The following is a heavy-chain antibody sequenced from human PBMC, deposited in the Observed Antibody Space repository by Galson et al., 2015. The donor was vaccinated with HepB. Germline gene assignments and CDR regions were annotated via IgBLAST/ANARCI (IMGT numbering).Heavy chain of an antibody. Sequence: SLRLSCAASGFTFSSYSMNWVRQAPGKGLEWVSSISSSSSYIYYADSVKGRFTISRDNAKNSLYLQMNSLRAEDTAVYYCAREATYYYDSSGLVLDIWGQGTMVTVSS. V-gene: IGHV3-21*01. CDR1: GFTFSSYS. CDR3: AREATYYYDSSGLVLDI. D-gene: IGHD3-22*01. J-gene: IGHJ3*02. CDR2: ISSSSSYI.